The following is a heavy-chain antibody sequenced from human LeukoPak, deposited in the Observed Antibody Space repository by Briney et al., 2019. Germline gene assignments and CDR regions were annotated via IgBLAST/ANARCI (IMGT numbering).Heavy chain of an antibody. CDR3: ARDESTSILWW. D-gene: IGHD2-21*01. V-gene: IGHV1-46*01. CDR2: INPSGGST. Sequence: ASVKVSCKASGYTFINYYMHWVRQAPGQGLEWMGIINPSGGSTSYAQKFQGRVTMTRDTSTSTVYMELSSLRSEDTAVYYCARDESTSILWWWGQGTLVTVSS. J-gene: IGHJ1*01. CDR1: GYTFINYY.